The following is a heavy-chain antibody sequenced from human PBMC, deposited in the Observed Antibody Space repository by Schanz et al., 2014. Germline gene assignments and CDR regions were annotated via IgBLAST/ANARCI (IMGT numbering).Heavy chain of an antibody. Sequence: QVQLVQSGAEVKKPGASVKVSCKASGYTFNNYTYVMIWVRQAPGQGLEWMGRIIPVLAIADYAQKFQGRVTITADTSTNTAYMELSSLTSEDTAVHYCARGRGFYDYWGQGTLVTVSS. CDR2: IIPVLAIA. J-gene: IGHJ4*02. CDR3: ARGRGFYDY. V-gene: IGHV1-69*09. CDR1: GYTFNNYT. D-gene: IGHD3-10*01.